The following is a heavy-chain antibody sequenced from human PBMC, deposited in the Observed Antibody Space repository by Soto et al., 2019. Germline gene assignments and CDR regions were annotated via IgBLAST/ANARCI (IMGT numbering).Heavy chain of an antibody. CDR2: ISYDGSNK. V-gene: IGHV3-30-3*01. CDR1: GFTFSSYA. J-gene: IGHJ1*01. Sequence: GGSLRVSCAASGFTFSSYAMHWVRQAPGKGLEWVAVISYDGSNKYYADSVKGRFTISRDNSKNTLYLQMNSLRAEDTAVYYCARVQKVGATRDGILQHWGQGTLVTVSS. D-gene: IGHD1-26*01. CDR3: ARVQKVGATRDGILQH.